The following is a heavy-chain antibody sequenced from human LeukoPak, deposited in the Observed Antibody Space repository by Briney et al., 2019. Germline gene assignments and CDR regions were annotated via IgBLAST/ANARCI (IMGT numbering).Heavy chain of an antibody. CDR2: IYYSGST. Sequence: SETLSLTCTVSGGSIRSYYWSWIRQPPGKGLEWIGYIYYSGSTNYNPSLKSRVTISVDTSKNQFSLKLSSVTAADTAVYYCARSRRVSNWFDPWGQGTLVTVSS. J-gene: IGHJ5*02. CDR1: GGSIRSYY. V-gene: IGHV4-59*01. CDR3: ARSRRVSNWFDP.